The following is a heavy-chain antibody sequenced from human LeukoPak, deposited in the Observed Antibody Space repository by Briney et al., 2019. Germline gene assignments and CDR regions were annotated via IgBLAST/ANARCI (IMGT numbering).Heavy chain of an antibody. V-gene: IGHV4-4*07. D-gene: IGHD3-22*01. CDR3: ARDRVDSSGYYYYYGIDV. CDR1: GGSLSGSY. J-gene: IGHJ6*02. Sequence: PSETLSLTCAVYGGSLSGSYWSWIRQPAGKGLEWIGRLYTSGSTNYNPSLKSRLTMSADTSKNQFSLNLRSVTAADTAIYYCARDRVDSSGYYYYYGIDVWGQGTAVTVSS. CDR2: LYTSGST.